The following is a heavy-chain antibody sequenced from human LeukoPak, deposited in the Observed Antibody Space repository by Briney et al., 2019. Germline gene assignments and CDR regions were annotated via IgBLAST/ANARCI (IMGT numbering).Heavy chain of an antibody. Sequence: AETLSLTCVVNGGTFSGYHWSWIRQPPGKGLEWIGEINHSGSTNYNPSLNSRVTLSVDTSKNQFSLKLSSVTAADTAVYYCARGGAHIDVGGKGTTVTVSS. D-gene: IGHD3-16*01. J-gene: IGHJ6*03. CDR2: INHSGST. CDR3: ARGGAHIDV. CDR1: GGTFSGYH. V-gene: IGHV4-34*01.